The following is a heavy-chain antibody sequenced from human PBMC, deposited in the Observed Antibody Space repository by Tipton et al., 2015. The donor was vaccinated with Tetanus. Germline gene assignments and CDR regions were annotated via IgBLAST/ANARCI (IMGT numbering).Heavy chain of an antibody. Sequence: TLSLTCTVSGGSISSSSYYWGWIRQPPGKGLEWIGSIYYSGSTYYNPSLKSRVTISVDTSKNQFSLKLSSVTAADTAVYYCARRLLGSGRELLSFPFDPRGQGTLVTVSS. D-gene: IGHD3-10*02. CDR3: ARRLLGSGRELLSFPFDP. J-gene: IGHJ5*02. V-gene: IGHV4-39*01. CDR2: IYYSGST. CDR1: GGSISSSSYY.